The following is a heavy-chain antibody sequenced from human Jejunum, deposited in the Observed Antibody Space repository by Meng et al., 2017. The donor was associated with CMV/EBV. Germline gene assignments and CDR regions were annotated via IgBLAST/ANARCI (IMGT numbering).Heavy chain of an antibody. V-gene: IGHV3-7*01. J-gene: IGHJ4*02. D-gene: IGHD3-22*01. CDR1: FTRGCPG. CDR2: RKEDGSAR. CDR3: AKSGRADSSNYYYFDN. Sequence: FTRGCPGMSWVRQAPGKGLGWVANRKEDGSARYYVDSVKGRFTISRDNARNALYLQMSSLRAEDTAVYYCAKSGRADSSNYYYFDNWGQGTLVTVSS.